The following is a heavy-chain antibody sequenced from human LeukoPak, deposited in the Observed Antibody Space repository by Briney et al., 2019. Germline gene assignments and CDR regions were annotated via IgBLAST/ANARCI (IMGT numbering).Heavy chain of an antibody. CDR1: GISINTDNW. V-gene: IGHV4-4*02. D-gene: IGHD3-22*01. CDR3: ARGSYYYDSSGYYYYFDY. CDR2: IHQTGRT. J-gene: IGHJ4*02. Sequence: SETLSLTCAVSGISINTDNWWSWIRQPPGKGLEWIGEIHQTGRTNYSPALKSRVTMSVDKSKNQFSLKLSSVTAADTAVYYCARGSYYYDSSGYYYYFDYWGQGTLVTVSS.